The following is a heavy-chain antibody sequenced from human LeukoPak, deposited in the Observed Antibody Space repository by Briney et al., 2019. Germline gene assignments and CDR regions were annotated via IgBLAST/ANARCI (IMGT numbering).Heavy chain of an antibody. V-gene: IGHV3-7*01. CDR2: INQDGSEK. CDR3: ARDPAFYYDSSGYPNAFDI. J-gene: IGHJ3*02. CDR1: GFTFSSHW. Sequence: GGSLRLSCTASGFTFSSHWMSWVRQAPGKGLEWVANINQDGSEKYYVDSVKGRFTVSRDNAKDSLYLQMNSLRAEDTAVYYCARDPAFYYDSSGYPNAFDIWGQGTMVTVSS. D-gene: IGHD3-22*01.